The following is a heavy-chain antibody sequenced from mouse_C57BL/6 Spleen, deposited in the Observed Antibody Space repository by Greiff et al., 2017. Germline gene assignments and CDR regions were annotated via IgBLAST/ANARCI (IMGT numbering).Heavy chain of an antibody. CDR3: AKGNYYYGSTWFAY. CDR2: ILPGSGST. D-gene: IGHD1-1*01. J-gene: IGHJ3*01. Sequence: QVQLQQSGAELMKPGASVKLSCKATGYTFTGYWIEWVKQRPGHGLEWIGEILPGSGSTNDNEKFKGKATFTADTSSNTAYMQLSSLTTEDSAIYYCAKGNYYYGSTWFAYWGQGTLVTVSA. CDR1: GYTFTGYW. V-gene: IGHV1-9*01.